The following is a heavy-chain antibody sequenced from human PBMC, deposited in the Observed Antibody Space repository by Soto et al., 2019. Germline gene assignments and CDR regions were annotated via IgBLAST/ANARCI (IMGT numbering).Heavy chain of an antibody. J-gene: IGHJ3*02. CDR2: IIPIFGTA. CDR3: ARPPPYCSGGSCYSSGAFDI. CDR1: GGTISSYA. Sequence: ASVKVSCKASGGTISSYAISWVRQAPGQGLEWMGGIIPIFGTANYAQKFQGRVTITADESTSTAYMELSSLRSEDTAVYYCARPPPYCSGGSCYSSGAFDIWGQGTMVTVSS. V-gene: IGHV1-69*13. D-gene: IGHD2-15*01.